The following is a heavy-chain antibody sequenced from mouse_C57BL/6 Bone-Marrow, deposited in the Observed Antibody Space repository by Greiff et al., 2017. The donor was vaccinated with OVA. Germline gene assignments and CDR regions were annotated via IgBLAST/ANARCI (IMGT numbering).Heavy chain of an antibody. CDR1: GYSITSGYY. V-gene: IGHV3-6*01. Sequence: VQLKESGPGLVKPSQSLSLTCSVIGYSITSGYYWNWIRQFPGNKLEWMGYISYDGSNNYNPSLKNRISITRDTSKNQFFLKFNSVTTEDTATYYCARGYYYGGNWGQGTLVTVSA. CDR3: ARGYYYGGN. D-gene: IGHD1-1*01. J-gene: IGHJ3*01. CDR2: ISYDGSN.